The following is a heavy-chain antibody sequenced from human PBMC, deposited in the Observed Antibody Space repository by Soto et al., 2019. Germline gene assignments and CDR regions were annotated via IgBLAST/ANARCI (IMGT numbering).Heavy chain of an antibody. V-gene: IGHV5-51*01. CDR1: GYSFTSYW. D-gene: IGHD3-22*01. Sequence: GEALKISCKGSGYSFTSYWIGWGRQMPGKGLEWMGIIYPGDSDTKYSPSFQGQVTISADKSISTAYLQWSSLKASDTAMYYCARHYYYDSSGYYEDYWGQGTLVTVSS. J-gene: IGHJ4*02. CDR3: ARHYYYDSSGYYEDY. CDR2: IYPGDSDT.